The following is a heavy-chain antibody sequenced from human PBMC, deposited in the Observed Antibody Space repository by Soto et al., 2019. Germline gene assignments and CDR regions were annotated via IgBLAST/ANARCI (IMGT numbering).Heavy chain of an antibody. D-gene: IGHD2-15*01. CDR1: GFTFSSYA. CDR2: ISGSGGST. V-gene: IGHV3-23*01. Sequence: EVQLLESGGGLVQPGGSLRLSCAASGFTFSSYAMSWVRQAPGKGLEWVSAISGSGGSTYYADSGKGRFTISRDNSKNTLYLQMNSLRAEDTAVYYCAKDRTIPYCSGGSCTYYFDYWGQGTLVTVSS. J-gene: IGHJ4*02. CDR3: AKDRTIPYCSGGSCTYYFDY.